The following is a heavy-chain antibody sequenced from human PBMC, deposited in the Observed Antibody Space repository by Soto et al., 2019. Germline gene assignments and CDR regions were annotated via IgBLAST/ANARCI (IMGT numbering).Heavy chain of an antibody. CDR1: GCSISSSSHY. CDR2: IYYSGST. CDR3: ARHASGYCSGGSCYRDYYYYMDV. J-gene: IGHJ6*03. Sequence: PSETLSLTCTVSGCSISSSSHYWGWIRQPPGKGLEWIGSIYYSGSTYYNPSLKSRVTISVDTSKNQFSLKLSSVTAADTAVYYCARHASGYCSGGSCYRDYYYYMDVWGKGTTVTVSS. V-gene: IGHV4-39*01. D-gene: IGHD2-15*01.